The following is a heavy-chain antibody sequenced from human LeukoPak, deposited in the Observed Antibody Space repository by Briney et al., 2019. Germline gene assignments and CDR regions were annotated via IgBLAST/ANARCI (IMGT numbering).Heavy chain of an antibody. D-gene: IGHD2-15*01. V-gene: IGHV4-34*01. CDR2: INHSGST. Sequence: PSETLSLTCAVYGGSFSGYYWSWIRQPPGKGLEWIGEINHSGSTNYNPSLKSRVTISVDTSKNQFSLKLSSVTAADTAVYYCARGPKKAYCSGGSCYYYYYMDVWGKGTTVTVSS. CDR1: GGSFSGYY. CDR3: ARGPKKAYCSGGSCYYYYYMDV. J-gene: IGHJ6*03.